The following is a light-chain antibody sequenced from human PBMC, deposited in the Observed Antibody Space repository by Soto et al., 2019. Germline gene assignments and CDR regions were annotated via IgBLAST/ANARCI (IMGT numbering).Light chain of an antibody. CDR2: EVS. CDR1: YSDVGTYNY. J-gene: IGLJ1*01. V-gene: IGLV2-14*01. CDR3: SSYTSTGTPV. Sequence: QSALTQPASVSGSPGQSITISCTGSYSDVGTYNYVSWYQQHPGTAPKLMIHEVSDRPSGVSNRFSGSKSGNTAALTISGLQAADEADYYCSSYTSTGTPVFGTGTKLTVL.